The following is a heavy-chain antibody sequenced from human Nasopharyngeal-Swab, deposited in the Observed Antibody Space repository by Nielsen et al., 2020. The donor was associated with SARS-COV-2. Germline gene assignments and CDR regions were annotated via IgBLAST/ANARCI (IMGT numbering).Heavy chain of an antibody. CDR2: IYHDGGT. CDR1: GGSVSSAGYY. J-gene: IGHJ4*02. Sequence: SETLSLTCSVSGGSVSSAGYYWNWIRQPPGRALEWLGYIYHDGGTNYNPSLMGQVIMSVDTSKNQFSLRLTSVTTADTAVYYCARDRGDLRKYNCDSWGQGTLVTVSS. CDR3: ARDRGDLRKYNCDS. V-gene: IGHV4-61*08. D-gene: IGHD3-10*01.